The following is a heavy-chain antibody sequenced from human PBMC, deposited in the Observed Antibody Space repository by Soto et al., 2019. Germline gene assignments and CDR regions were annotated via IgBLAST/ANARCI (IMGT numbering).Heavy chain of an antibody. CDR3: ARDGVAGRWLDY. V-gene: IGHV3-30-3*01. J-gene: IGHJ4*02. CDR1: GFTFSSYA. CDR2: ISYDGSNK. D-gene: IGHD6-19*01. Sequence: QVQLVESGGGVVQPGRSLRLSCAASGFTFSSYAMHWVRQAPGKGLEWVAVISYDGSNKYYADSVKGRFTISRDNSKNTLYLQMNSLRAEDTAVYYCARDGVAGRWLDYRGQGTLVTVSS.